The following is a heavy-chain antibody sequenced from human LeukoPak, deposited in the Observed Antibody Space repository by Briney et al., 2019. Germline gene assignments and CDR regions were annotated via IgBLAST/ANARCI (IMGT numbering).Heavy chain of an antibody. J-gene: IGHJ3*02. CDR1: GGSIISYY. V-gene: IGHV4-59*01. CDR2: IYYSGST. D-gene: IGHD2-21*01. Sequence: PSETLSLTCTVCGGSIISYYCSWIRQPPGKGLEWIGYIYYSGSTNYNPSLKSRVTISVDTSKNQFSLKLSSVTAADTAVYYCARESVGWGSSAFHIPGQGTMVTVSS. CDR3: ARESVGWGSSAFHI.